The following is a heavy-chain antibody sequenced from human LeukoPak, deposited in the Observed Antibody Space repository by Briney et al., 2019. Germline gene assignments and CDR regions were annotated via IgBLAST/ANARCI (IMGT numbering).Heavy chain of an antibody. CDR1: GFTFSSYA. CDR2: ISYDGSNK. CDR3: AKVAVSTAGTWWFDT. V-gene: IGHV3-30*04. Sequence: PGRSLRLSCAASGFTFSSYAMHWVRQAPGKGLEWVAVISYDGSNKYYADSVKGRITISRDNSRNTMFLQMNSLRADDTAVYYCAKVAVSTAGTWWFDTWGQGTLVTVSS. J-gene: IGHJ5*02. D-gene: IGHD6-13*01.